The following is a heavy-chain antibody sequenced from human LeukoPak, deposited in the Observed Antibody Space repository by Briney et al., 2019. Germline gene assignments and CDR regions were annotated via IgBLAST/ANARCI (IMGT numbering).Heavy chain of an antibody. CDR2: MNPNSGNT. CDR1: GCTFTSYD. J-gene: IGHJ4*02. Sequence: APVKVSCKASGCTFTSYDINWVRQATGQGLEWMGWMNPNSGNTGYAQKFQGRVTMTRNTSISTAYMELSSLRSEDTAVYYCARAGCTNGVCYFIYYFDYWGQGTLVTVSS. D-gene: IGHD2-8*01. V-gene: IGHV1-8*01. CDR3: ARAGCTNGVCYFIYYFDY.